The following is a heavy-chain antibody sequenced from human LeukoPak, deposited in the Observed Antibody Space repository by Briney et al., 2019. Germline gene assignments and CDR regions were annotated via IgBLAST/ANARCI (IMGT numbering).Heavy chain of an antibody. CDR1: GGSISSYY. J-gene: IGHJ5*02. V-gene: IGHV4-59*01. CDR2: IYYSGST. Sequence: SETLSLTCTVSGGSISSYYWSWIRKPPGKGLEWIGYIYYSGSTNYNPSLKSRVTISVDTSKNQFSLKLSSVTAADTAVYYCARVLTDSSGYFNWFDPWGQGTLVTVSS. CDR3: ARVLTDSSGYFNWFDP. D-gene: IGHD3-22*01.